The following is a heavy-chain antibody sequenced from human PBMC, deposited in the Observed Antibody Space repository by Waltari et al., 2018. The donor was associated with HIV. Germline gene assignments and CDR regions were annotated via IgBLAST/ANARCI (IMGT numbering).Heavy chain of an antibody. CDR3: ARGASIGGWVRNDY. CDR1: GGSISSSCYY. V-gene: IGHV4-39*07. J-gene: IGHJ4*02. Sequence: QLQLQESGPGLVKPSETLSLTCTVSGGSISSSCYYWGWIRQPPGKGLEWIGTIYYSGSTYYNPSLKSRVTISADTSKNQFSLKLSSVTAADTAVYYCARGASIGGWVRNDYWGQGTLVTVSS. D-gene: IGHD6-6*01. CDR2: IYYSGST.